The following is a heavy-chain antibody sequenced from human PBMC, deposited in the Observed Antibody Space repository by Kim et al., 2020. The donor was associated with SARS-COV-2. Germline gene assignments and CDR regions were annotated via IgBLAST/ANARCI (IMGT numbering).Heavy chain of an antibody. CDR3: ASAWGTGRLRQYNWFDP. D-gene: IGHD5-12*01. V-gene: IGHV7-4-1*02. CDR2: INTNTGNP. Sequence: ASVKVSCKASGYTFTSYAMNWVRQAPGQGLEWMGWINTNTGNPTYAQGFTGRFVFSLDTSVSTAYLQISSLKAEDTAVYYCASAWGTGRLRQYNWFDPWGQGTLVTVSS. CDR1: GYTFTSYA. J-gene: IGHJ5*02.